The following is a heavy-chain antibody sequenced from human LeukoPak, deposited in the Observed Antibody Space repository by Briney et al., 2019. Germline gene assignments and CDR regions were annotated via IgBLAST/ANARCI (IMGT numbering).Heavy chain of an antibody. CDR1: GDALTGYY. CDR2: INPNSGDT. D-gene: IGHD3-10*01. J-gene: IGHJ4*02. Sequence: ASVKVSCKASGDALTGYYMHRVRQAPGQGLEWMGWINPNSGDTNYPQKFQGRVTMTRDTSISTAYMELSRLRSDDTAVYYCARAGHYYGSGSYSDYWGQGTLVTVSS. CDR3: ARAGHYYGSGSYSDY. V-gene: IGHV1-2*02.